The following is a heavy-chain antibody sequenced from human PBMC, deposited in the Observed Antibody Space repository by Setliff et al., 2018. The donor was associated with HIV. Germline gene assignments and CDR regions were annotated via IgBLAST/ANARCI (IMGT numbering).Heavy chain of an antibody. D-gene: IGHD5-18*01. CDR1: GDSTSSSSSY. CDR2: IYYSGST. V-gene: IGHV4-39*01. J-gene: IGHJ4*02. CDR3: ARTRGYTYGYIDS. Sequence: SETLSLTCTVSGDSTSSSSSYWGWIRQPPGKGLEWIGSIYYSGSTYYNPSLKSRVTISVDTSKNQFSLKLNSVTAVDTAVYYCARTRGYTYGYIDSLAQGTLVTVSS.